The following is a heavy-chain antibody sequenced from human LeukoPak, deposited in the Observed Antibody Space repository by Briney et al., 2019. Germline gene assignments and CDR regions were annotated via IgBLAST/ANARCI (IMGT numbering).Heavy chain of an antibody. Sequence: GGSLRLSCAASGFTFSSYSMTWVRQAPGKGLEWVSSISRSSSYIYYADSVKGRFTISRDNAKNSLFLQMNSLGAEDTAVYYCARVEEATTFNPWGQGTLVTVSS. J-gene: IGHJ5*02. D-gene: IGHD1-1*01. CDR1: GFTFSSYS. CDR2: ISRSSSYI. V-gene: IGHV3-21*01. CDR3: ARVEEATTFNP.